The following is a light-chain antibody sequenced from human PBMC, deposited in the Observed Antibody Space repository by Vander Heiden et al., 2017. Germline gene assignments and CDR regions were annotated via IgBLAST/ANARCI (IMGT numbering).Light chain of an antibody. CDR2: WAS. V-gene: IGKV4-1*01. J-gene: IGKJ5*01. CDR1: QTVLYSSTNKNY. CDR3: QQYHVPPIT. Sequence: DIVLTKTAAYLAVSPCERASINCKSSQTVLYSSTNKNYLAWYQQKSSRPPKLLIYWASTRHSGVPDRFSGSGSGTNFTLTISSLQAEDAAVYFCQQYHVPPITFGQGTRLEIK.